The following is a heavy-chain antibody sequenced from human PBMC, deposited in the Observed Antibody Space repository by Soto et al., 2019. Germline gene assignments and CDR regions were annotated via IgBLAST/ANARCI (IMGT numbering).Heavy chain of an antibody. CDR2: IWYDGSNK. V-gene: IGHV3-33*01. J-gene: IGHJ4*02. Sequence: QVQLVESGGGVVQPGRSLRLSCAASGFTFSSYGMHWVRQAPGKGLEWVAVIWYDGSNKYYADSVKGRFTISRDNSKNTLYLQMNSLRAEDTAVYYCARDARVTMVRGVLINWGQGTLVTVSS. CDR3: ARDARVTMVRGVLIN. D-gene: IGHD3-10*01. CDR1: GFTFSSYG.